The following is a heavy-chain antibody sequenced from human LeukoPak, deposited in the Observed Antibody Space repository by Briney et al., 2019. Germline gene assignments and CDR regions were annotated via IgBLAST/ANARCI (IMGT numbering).Heavy chain of an antibody. CDR2: MNPKTGDT. V-gene: IGHV1-8*01. Sequence: EASLKVSCKASGYTFTIFDINWVRQAPGQGLEWVGWMNPKTGDTVYAQNFQGRVTMTRDTSIGTAYMELNNLRSEDTAVYYCAKGAIFGVTIRGYGMDVWGQGTSVTVSS. J-gene: IGHJ6*02. D-gene: IGHD3-3*01. CDR1: GYTFTIFD. CDR3: AKGAIFGVTIRGYGMDV.